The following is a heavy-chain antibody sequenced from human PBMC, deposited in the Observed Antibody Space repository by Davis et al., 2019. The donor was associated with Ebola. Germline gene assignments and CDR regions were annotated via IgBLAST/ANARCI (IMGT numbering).Heavy chain of an antibody. D-gene: IGHD5-24*01. CDR2: ISGSGGST. CDR1: GFTFSSYA. J-gene: IGHJ4*02. Sequence: GESLKISCAASGFTFSSYAMSWVRQAPGKGLEWVSAISGSGGSTYYADSVKGRFTISRDNSKNTLYLQMNSLRAEDTAVYYCAKGPGRGPRGGYWGQGTLVTVSS. V-gene: IGHV3-23*01. CDR3: AKGPGRGPRGGY.